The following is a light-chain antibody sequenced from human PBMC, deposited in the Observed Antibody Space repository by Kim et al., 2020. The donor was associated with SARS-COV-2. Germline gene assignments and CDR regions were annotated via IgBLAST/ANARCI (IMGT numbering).Light chain of an antibody. J-gene: IGKJ5*01. CDR1: QSVSSY. V-gene: IGKV3-11*01. CDR3: QQSSNWIT. CDR2: DAS. Sequence: EIVLTQSPATLSLSPGERATLSCRASQSVSSYLAWYQQKPGQAPRLLIYDASNRATGIPARFSGSGSGTDFTLTISSLEPEDFAVYYWQQSSNWITFGQRTRMEIK.